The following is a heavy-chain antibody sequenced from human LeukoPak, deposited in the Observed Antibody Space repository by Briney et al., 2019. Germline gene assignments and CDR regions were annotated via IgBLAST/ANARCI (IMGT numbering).Heavy chain of an antibody. Sequence: GGSLRLSCAASGFTFNNYAMSGVRQAPGKGLEWVSTISAGAGSTYYADSVRGRFAISRDNSKSTLYLQMNSLRAEDTAIYYCARDQYNLLDYWGQGTLVTVSS. CDR2: ISAGAGST. CDR1: GFTFNNYA. V-gene: IGHV3-23*01. J-gene: IGHJ4*02. D-gene: IGHD1-14*01. CDR3: ARDQYNLLDY.